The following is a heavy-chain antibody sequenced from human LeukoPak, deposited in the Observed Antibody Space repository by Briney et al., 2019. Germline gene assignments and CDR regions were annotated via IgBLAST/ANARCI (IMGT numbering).Heavy chain of an antibody. V-gene: IGHV3-30*02. CDR1: GFTFSSYG. Sequence: PGGSLRLSCAASGFTFSSYGMHWVRQAPGKGLEWVAFIRYDGSNKYYADSVKGRFTISTDNSKNTLYLQMNSLRAEDTAVYYCAKDKRVVGATTGPYYFDYWGQGTLVTVSS. J-gene: IGHJ4*02. CDR2: IRYDGSNK. CDR3: AKDKRVVGATTGPYYFDY. D-gene: IGHD1-26*01.